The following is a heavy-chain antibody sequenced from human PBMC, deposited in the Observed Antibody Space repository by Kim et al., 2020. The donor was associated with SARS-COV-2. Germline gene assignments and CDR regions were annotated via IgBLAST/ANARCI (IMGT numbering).Heavy chain of an antibody. CDR1: GDSVSSNSAA. D-gene: IGHD3-10*01. Sequence: SQTLSLTYAISGDSVSSNSAAWNWIRQSPSRGLEWLGRTYYRSKWYNDYAVSVKSRITINPDTSKNQFSLQLNSVTPEDTAVYYCAREGITMVRGVIIIDYWGQGTLVTVSS. CDR3: AREGITMVRGVIIIDY. V-gene: IGHV6-1*01. J-gene: IGHJ4*02. CDR2: TYYRSKWYN.